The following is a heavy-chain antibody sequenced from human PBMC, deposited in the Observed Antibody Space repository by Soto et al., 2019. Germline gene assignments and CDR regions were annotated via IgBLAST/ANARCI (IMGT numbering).Heavy chain of an antibody. Sequence: QVQLVDSGGGVVQPGRSLRLSCAASGFTFSNYGMHWVRQAPGKGLEWVAFISYHGSDKNYADSVKGRFTISRDNSKNTFYLQMNSLRVDATAVYYCEKDGTSGGTYFDYWGQGTLVTVSS. CDR2: ISYHGSDK. CDR3: EKDGTSGGTYFDY. V-gene: IGHV3-30*18. J-gene: IGHJ4*02. CDR1: GFTFSNYG.